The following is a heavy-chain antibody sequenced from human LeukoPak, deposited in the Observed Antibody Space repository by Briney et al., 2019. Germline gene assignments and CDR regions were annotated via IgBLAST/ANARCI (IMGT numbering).Heavy chain of an antibody. CDR3: ARAIPPDSSSWYGRIGAFDY. CDR1: GGSFSGYY. V-gene: IGHV4-34*01. CDR2: INHTGST. D-gene: IGHD6-13*01. Sequence: SETLSLTCAVYGGSFSGYYWSWIRQPPGKGLEWIGEINHTGSTNYNPSLKSRVTLSVDTSKNQFSLKLSSVTAADTAVYYCARAIPPDSSSWYGRIGAFDYWGQGSLVTVSS. J-gene: IGHJ4*02.